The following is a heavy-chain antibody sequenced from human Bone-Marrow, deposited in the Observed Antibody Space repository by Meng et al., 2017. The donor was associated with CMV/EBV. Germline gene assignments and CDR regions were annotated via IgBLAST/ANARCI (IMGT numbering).Heavy chain of an antibody. J-gene: IGHJ4*02. Sequence: KVSCKASGYTLTDFYMHWVRQAPGQGLEWMGWLNPGNGSTSYAQKFQGRVIMTRDASLSTAYMELSSLRSDDTAVYYCARDTVANFDYWGQGSLVTVSS. D-gene: IGHD5-12*01. V-gene: IGHV1-2*02. CDR1: GYTLTDFY. CDR3: ARDTVANFDY. CDR2: LNPGNGST.